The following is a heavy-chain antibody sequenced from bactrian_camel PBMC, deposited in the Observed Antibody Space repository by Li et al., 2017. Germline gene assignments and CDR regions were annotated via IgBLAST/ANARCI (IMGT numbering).Heavy chain of an antibody. V-gene: IGHV3S1*01. Sequence: HVQPVESGGGTVQTGGSRRLSCEVSGTTSSGYCVAWFRQIQGSEREGVASISKDDGSTKFSADSVKGRFTISRDNPKNTLYLQMNSLKPEDTAVYYCVKSFAFEPAVGQGTQVTVS. J-gene: IGHJ4*01. CDR1: GTTSSGYC. CDR2: ISKDDGST.